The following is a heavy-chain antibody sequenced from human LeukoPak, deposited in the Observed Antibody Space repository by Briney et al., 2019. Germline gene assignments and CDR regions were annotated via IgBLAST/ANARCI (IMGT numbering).Heavy chain of an antibody. CDR2: ISSSGSTI. CDR3: AREGKDSSFDY. CDR1: GFTFSSYE. J-gene: IGHJ4*02. Sequence: GGSLILSCAASGFTFSSYEMNWVRQAPGKGLEWVSYISSSGSTIYYADSVKGRFTLSRDNAKNSLFLQMNTLRAEDTAVYYCAREGKDSSFDYWGQGTLVTVSS. V-gene: IGHV3-48*03. D-gene: IGHD5-18*01.